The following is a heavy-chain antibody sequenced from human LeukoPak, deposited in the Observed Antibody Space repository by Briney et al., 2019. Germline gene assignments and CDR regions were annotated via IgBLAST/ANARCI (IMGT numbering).Heavy chain of an antibody. V-gene: IGHV3-7*04. CDR2: IKQDGSEK. Sequence: GGSLRLSCAASGFIFSNYWMSWVRQAPGKGLEWVANIKQDGSEKYYVDSVKGRFTISRDNAKNSLYLQMNSLRAEDTAVYYCARGRDSSSSYPGYWGQGTLVTVSS. D-gene: IGHD6-6*01. CDR1: GFIFSNYW. CDR3: ARGRDSSSSYPGY. J-gene: IGHJ4*02.